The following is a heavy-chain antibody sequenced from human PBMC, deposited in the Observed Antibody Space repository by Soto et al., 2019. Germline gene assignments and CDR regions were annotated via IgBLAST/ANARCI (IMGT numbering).Heavy chain of an antibody. V-gene: IGHV3-21*01. CDR1: GFTFSSYS. Sequence: GGSLRLSCAASGFTFSSYSMNWVRQAPGKGLEWVSSISNSSSYIYYADSVKGRFTISRDNANNSLYLQMNSLRAEDTAVYYCARSTYYYDSSGAESVLWGRGTLVTVSS. CDR2: ISNSSSYI. CDR3: ARSTYYYDSSGAESVL. J-gene: IGHJ4*02. D-gene: IGHD3-22*01.